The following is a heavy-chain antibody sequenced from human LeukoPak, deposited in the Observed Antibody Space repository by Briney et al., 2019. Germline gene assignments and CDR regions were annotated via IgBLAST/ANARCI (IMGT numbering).Heavy chain of an antibody. CDR1: GFTFSSYA. D-gene: IGHD3-10*01. V-gene: IGHV3-30*03. CDR2: ISYHGGNE. CDR3: ARDPWFGELSVGGFDY. J-gene: IGHJ4*02. Sequence: GGSLRLSCAASGFTFSSYAMHWVRQAPGKGLEWVAIISYHGGNEYYADSVKGRLTVSRDNSKNTLYLQMNSLRAEDTAVYYCARDPWFGELSVGGFDYWGQGTLVTVSS.